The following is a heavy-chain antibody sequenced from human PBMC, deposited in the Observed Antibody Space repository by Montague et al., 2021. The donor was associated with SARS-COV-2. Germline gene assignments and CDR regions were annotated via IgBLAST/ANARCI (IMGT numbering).Heavy chain of an antibody. CDR2: ITHSGSS. J-gene: IGHJ3*01. Sequence: SETLSLTCSILVWCFCGYYWTWTRQHPGKALNSYAVITHSGSSKYNPSLKNRVTISVDKSKNQISLKLTSVTAADTATYYCARGQVTIFAVLIMLPAAGALDLWGQGTTVTVSS. CDR1: VWCFCGYY. V-gene: IGHV4-34*01. CDR3: ARGQVTIFAVLIMLPAAGALDL. D-gene: IGHD3-3*01.